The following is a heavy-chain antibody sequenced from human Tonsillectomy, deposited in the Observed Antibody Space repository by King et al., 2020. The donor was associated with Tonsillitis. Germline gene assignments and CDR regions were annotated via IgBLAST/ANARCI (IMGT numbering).Heavy chain of an antibody. V-gene: IGHV3-23*04. CDR1: GFTFSNYA. CDR3: AKGEQLWVPNSDYYMDV. J-gene: IGHJ6*03. D-gene: IGHD5-18*01. Sequence: VQLVESGGGLVQPGGSLRLSCAASGFTFSNYAMTWVRQAPGKGLEWVSSISGGGSSTYDADSMKGRFTISRDNSKNTLYLQMNSLRAEDTAVYYCAKGEQLWVPNSDYYMDVWGKGTTVTVSS. CDR2: ISGGGSST.